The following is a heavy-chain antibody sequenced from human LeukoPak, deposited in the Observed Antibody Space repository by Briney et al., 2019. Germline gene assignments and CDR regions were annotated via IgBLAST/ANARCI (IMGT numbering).Heavy chain of an antibody. V-gene: IGHV3-74*01. CDR1: GFTFSSHW. CDR2: NNSDGSTT. Sequence: GGSLRLSCAASGFTFSSHWMHWVRHAPGKGLMWVSRNNSDGSTTSYADSVKGRFTISRENAKNTLYLQMNSRRAEDTAVYYCARRDIFDYWGQGTLVTATS. J-gene: IGHJ4*02. CDR3: ARRDIFDY. D-gene: IGHD2-15*01.